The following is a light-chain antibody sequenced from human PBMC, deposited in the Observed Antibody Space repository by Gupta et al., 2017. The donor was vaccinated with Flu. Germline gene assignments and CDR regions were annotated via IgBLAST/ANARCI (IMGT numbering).Light chain of an antibody. CDR3: KQRQHCPWP. V-gene: IGKV2-30*01. CDR2: MDS. J-gene: IGKJ1*01. Sequence: VTVGWAAFICCGTSHGRDRKDGKNYLGWFQQKPGHPPKRLINMDSNRDYGVPDSFSGSGCGTDFTLKISRGEAEDVGVYYCKQRQHCPWPFGQGTKVEVK. CDR1: HGRDRKDGKNY.